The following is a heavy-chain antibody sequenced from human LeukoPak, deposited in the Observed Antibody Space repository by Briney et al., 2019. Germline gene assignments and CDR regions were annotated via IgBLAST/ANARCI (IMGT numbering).Heavy chain of an antibody. Sequence: GESLRLSCAAFGFTFSSYDMSWVRQAPGKGLEWVSSLTTNSRYIYYADSVKGRFTLSRDNAKNSLFLEMNNLGAEDTAVYYCAGGGMTAIRSDAFDLWGQGTMVTVSS. V-gene: IGHV3-21*01. D-gene: IGHD2-21*02. CDR1: GFTFSSYD. CDR3: AGGGMTAIRSDAFDL. CDR2: LTTNSRYI. J-gene: IGHJ3*01.